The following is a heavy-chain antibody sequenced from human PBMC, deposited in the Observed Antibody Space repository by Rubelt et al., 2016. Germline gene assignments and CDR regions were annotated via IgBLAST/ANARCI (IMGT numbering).Heavy chain of an antibody. CDR1: GYNFTTYW. V-gene: IGHV5-10-1*03. D-gene: IGHD6-13*01. Sequence: EVQLVQSGAEVKKPGESLRISCKGSGYNFTTYWISWVRQTPGKGLEWMGRIDPSDSYIKYIPSFQGHVTISADKSISTAYLQWSSLKASDTAMYYCGRGNSWYPLWGQGTLVTVSS. CDR3: GRGNSWYPL. J-gene: IGHJ4*02. CDR2: IDPSDSYI.